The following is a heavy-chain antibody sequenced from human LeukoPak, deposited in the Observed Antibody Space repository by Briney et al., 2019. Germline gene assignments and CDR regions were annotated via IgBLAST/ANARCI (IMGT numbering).Heavy chain of an antibody. J-gene: IGHJ4*02. V-gene: IGHV3-66*01. CDR2: IYSGGST. CDR1: GFTVSSNY. D-gene: IGHD6-19*01. Sequence: GGSLRLSCAASGFTVSSNYMSWVRQAPGKGLEWVSVIYSGGSTNYVDSVKGRFTISRDNSENTLYLQMNSLRAEDTAVYYCARDGRGWADYWGQGTLVTVSS. CDR3: ARDGRGWADY.